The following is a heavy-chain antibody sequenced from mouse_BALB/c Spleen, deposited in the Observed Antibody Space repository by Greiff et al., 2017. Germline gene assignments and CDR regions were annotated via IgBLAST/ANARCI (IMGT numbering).Heavy chain of an antibody. CDR3: AEATGAWFAY. CDR1: GYSITSDYA. CDR2: ISYSGST. Sequence: EVKLLESGPGLVKPSQSLSLTCTVTGYSITSDYAWNWIRQFPGNKLEWMGYISYSGSTSYNPSLKSRISITRDTSKNQFFLQLNSVTTEDTATYYCAEATGAWFAYWGQGTLVTVSA. D-gene: IGHD3-2*02. J-gene: IGHJ3*01. V-gene: IGHV3-2*02.